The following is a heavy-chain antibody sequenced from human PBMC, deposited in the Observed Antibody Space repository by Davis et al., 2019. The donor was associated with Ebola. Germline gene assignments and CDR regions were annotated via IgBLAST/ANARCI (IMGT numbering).Heavy chain of an antibody. Sequence: PGGSLRLSCAASGFPFSNYAMHLLLPTPSPRLESLSVASHDGTTTYYEDSVKGRFTISRDNSKNTLYLQLNRLRSEDTAVYFCARAVPGKEDLDYWGQGTVVTVSS. D-gene: IGHD6-19*01. V-gene: IGHV3-30*17. J-gene: IGHJ4*02. CDR3: ARAVPGKEDLDY. CDR2: ASHDGTTT. CDR1: GFPFSNYA.